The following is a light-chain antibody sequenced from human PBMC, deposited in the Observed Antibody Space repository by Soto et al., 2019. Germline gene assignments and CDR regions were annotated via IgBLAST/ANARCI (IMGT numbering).Light chain of an antibody. Sequence: EIVLTQSPGTLSLSPGERATLSCRASRSVSSNYLAWYQQKPGQAPRLLIYGASSRATGIPDRFSGSGSGTGFSLTISRLEPQDFALYYCLQYVTSPYTFGQGTKLEI. CDR3: LQYVTSPYT. V-gene: IGKV3-20*01. CDR2: GAS. CDR1: RSVSSNY. J-gene: IGKJ2*01.